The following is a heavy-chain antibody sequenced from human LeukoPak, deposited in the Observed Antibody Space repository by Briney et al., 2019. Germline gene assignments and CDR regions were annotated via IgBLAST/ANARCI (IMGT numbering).Heavy chain of an antibody. J-gene: IGHJ4*02. CDR2: ISGSGGST. CDR1: GFTFSSYS. D-gene: IGHD3-3*01. CDR3: AKEGFLEWLAQYLFDY. Sequence: PGGSLRLSCAASGFTFSSYSMNWVRQAPGKGLEWVSAISGSGGSTYYADSVKGRFTISRDNSKNTLYLQMNSLRAEDTAVYYCAKEGFLEWLAQYLFDYWGQGTLVTVSS. V-gene: IGHV3-23*01.